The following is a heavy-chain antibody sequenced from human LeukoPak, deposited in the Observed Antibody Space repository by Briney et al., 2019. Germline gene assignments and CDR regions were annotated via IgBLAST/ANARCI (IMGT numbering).Heavy chain of an antibody. D-gene: IGHD3-10*01. CDR3: ARESMVPIWFGELLRGSRVNWFDP. Sequence: SGGSLRLSCAASGFTFRSYGMHWVRQAPGEGLEWVTFIRYDGSKKYYADSVKGRFTISRDNSKNTLYLQMNSLRAEDTAVYYCARESMVPIWFGELLRGSRVNWFDPWGQGTLVTVSS. V-gene: IGHV3-30*02. CDR2: IRYDGSKK. J-gene: IGHJ5*02. CDR1: GFTFRSYG.